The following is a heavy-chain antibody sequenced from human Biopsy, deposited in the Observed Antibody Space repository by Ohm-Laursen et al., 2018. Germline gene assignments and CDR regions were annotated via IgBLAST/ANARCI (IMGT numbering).Heavy chain of an antibody. CDR2: IYYSGRT. V-gene: IGHV4-31*03. CDR3: ARVNVDRVSTIID. Sequence: TLSLTCTVSGGSISSGNDYWSWIRQHPGKGLEWIGYIYYSGRTYYTPSLKSRVVISLDTSKNQFSLELSSVIAADTAVYYCARVNVDRVSTIIDWGQGTLVTVSS. CDR1: GGSISSGNDY. J-gene: IGHJ4*02. D-gene: IGHD5/OR15-5a*01.